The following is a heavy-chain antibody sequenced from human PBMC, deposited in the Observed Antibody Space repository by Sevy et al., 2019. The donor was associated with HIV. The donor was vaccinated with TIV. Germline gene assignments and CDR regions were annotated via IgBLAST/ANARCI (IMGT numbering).Heavy chain of an antibody. D-gene: IGHD3-16*01. CDR2: ITSNGNTI. CDR1: GFIFSDRY. V-gene: IGHV3-11*01. J-gene: IGHJ6*02. CDR3: ASSLLVDGRWGPPYGMDV. Sequence: GGSLRLSYAASGFIFSDRYMNWIRQAPGKGLEWIAYITSNGNTIYYADSVKGRFTISRDNAKNSLFLQMNSLRAEDTAVYYCASSLLVDGRWGPPYGMDVWGQGTTVTVSS.